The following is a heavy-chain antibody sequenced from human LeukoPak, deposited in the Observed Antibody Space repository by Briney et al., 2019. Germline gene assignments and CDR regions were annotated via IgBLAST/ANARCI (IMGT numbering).Heavy chain of an antibody. CDR1: GFTFSSYA. V-gene: IGHV3-23*01. D-gene: IGHD5-18*01. Sequence: GGSLRLSCAASGFTFSSYAMSWVRQAPGKGLEWVSAISGSGGSTYYADSVKGRSTISRDNSKNTLYLQMNSLRAEDTAVYYCAVDTAMVTTPDYWGQGTLVTVSS. CDR3: AVDTAMVTTPDY. CDR2: ISGSGGST. J-gene: IGHJ4*02.